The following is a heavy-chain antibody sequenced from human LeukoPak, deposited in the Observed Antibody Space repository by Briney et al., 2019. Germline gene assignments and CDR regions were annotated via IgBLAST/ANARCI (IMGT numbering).Heavy chain of an antibody. CDR3: ARAPTTVVTPSYFDY. J-gene: IGHJ4*02. CDR1: GVSISSGGYY. CDR2: ITNSGST. Sequence: SETLSLTCTVSGVSISSGGYYWRWIRQHPGKGLEWLGYITNSGSTYYNPSLKSRVTISVDTSKHQFSLKLSSVSAADTAVYYCARAPTTVVTPSYFDYWGQGALVTVSS. D-gene: IGHD4-23*01. V-gene: IGHV4-31*03.